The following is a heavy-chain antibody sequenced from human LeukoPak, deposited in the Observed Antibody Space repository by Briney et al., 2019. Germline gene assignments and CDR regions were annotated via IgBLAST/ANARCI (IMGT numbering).Heavy chain of an antibody. CDR3: ARDDYGGSPRILGFVDY. D-gene: IGHD4-23*01. CDR1: GYTFTSYG. V-gene: IGHV1-18*01. Sequence: ASVKVSCKASGYTFTSYGISWVRKAPGQGLEWMGWISSYNGNTNYAQKLQGRVTMTTDTSTSTAYMELRSLRSDDTAVYYCARDDYGGSPRILGFVDYWGQGTLVTVSS. CDR2: ISSYNGNT. J-gene: IGHJ4*02.